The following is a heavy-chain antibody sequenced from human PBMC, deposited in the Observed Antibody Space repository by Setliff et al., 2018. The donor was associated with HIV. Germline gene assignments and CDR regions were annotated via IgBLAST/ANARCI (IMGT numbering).Heavy chain of an antibody. D-gene: IGHD3-22*01. Sequence: GGSLRLSCAASGFTFSSYGMHWVRQAPGKGLEWVAVIWYDGSNKYYADSVKGRFTISRDNSKNTLYLQMNSLRAEDTAVYYCANYYHSSGGYAFDTWGQGTMVTVSS. CDR3: ANYYHSSGGYAFDT. CDR2: IWYDGSNK. J-gene: IGHJ3*02. V-gene: IGHV3-33*06. CDR1: GFTFSSYG.